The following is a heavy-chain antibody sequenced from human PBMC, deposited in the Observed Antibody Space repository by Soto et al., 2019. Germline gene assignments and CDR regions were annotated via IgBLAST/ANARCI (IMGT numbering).Heavy chain of an antibody. J-gene: IGHJ5*02. CDR1: GGSISSYY. V-gene: IGHV4-4*07. CDR3: ARDRRISRYCSGGSCSNWFDP. CDR2: IYTSGST. D-gene: IGHD2-15*01. Sequence: SETLSLTCTVSGGSISSYYWSWIRRPAGKGLEWIGRIYTSGSTNYNPSLKSRVTMSVDTSKNQFSLKLSSVTAADTAVYYCARDRRISRYCSGGSCSNWFDPWGQGTLVTVSS.